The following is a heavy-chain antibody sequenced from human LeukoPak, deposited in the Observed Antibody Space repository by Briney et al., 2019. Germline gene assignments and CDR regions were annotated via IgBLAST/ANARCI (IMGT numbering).Heavy chain of an antibody. CDR2: INPNSGGT. D-gene: IGHD2-2*01. CDR1: GYTFAAYY. J-gene: IGHJ5*02. CDR3: ARRARTSYGFDP. V-gene: IGHV1-2*02. Sequence: ASVKVSCKASGYTFAAYYIHWVRQAPGQGLEWMGWINPNSGGTNYAQKFQGRVTMTRDTSISTAYMELSRLRSDDTAVYYCARRARTSYGFDPWGQGTLVTVSS.